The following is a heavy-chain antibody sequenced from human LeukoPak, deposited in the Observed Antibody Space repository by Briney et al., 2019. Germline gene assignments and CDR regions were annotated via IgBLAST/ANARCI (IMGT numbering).Heavy chain of an antibody. Sequence: GGSLRLSCAASGFTFSSYAMHWVRQAPGKGLEWVAVISYDGSNKYYADSVKGRFTISRDNSKNTLYLQMNSLRAEDTAVYYCARDMSRGYYDSSGYYPRGDAFDIWGQGTMVTVSS. V-gene: IGHV3-30*04. D-gene: IGHD3-22*01. CDR2: ISYDGSNK. CDR3: ARDMSRGYYDSSGYYPRGDAFDI. J-gene: IGHJ3*02. CDR1: GFTFSSYA.